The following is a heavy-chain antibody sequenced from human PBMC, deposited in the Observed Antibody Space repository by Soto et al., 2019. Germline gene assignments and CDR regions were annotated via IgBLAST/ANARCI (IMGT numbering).Heavy chain of an antibody. CDR1: GGSISSYY. Sequence: QVQLQESGPGLVKPSETLSLTCTVSGGSISSYYWSWIRQPPGKGLEWIGYIYYSGSTNYNPSLKSRVTISVDTSKNQFSLKLSSVTAADTAVYYCARLDSGSYSRYWGQGTLVTVSS. D-gene: IGHD1-26*01. J-gene: IGHJ4*02. CDR2: IYYSGST. CDR3: ARLDSGSYSRY. V-gene: IGHV4-59*08.